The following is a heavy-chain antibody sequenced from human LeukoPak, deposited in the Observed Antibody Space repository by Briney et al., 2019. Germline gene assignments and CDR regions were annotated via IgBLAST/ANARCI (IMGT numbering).Heavy chain of an antibody. D-gene: IGHD2-8*02. V-gene: IGHV5-51*01. J-gene: IGHJ5*02. CDR1: GYHFSNYW. Sequence: GESLRISCKGSGYHFSNYWIAWVRQMPGKGLEWMGIIYPGDSDTGYSPSFQGQVTMSADKSINTAYLQWSGLKASDTAMYYCARRDEGNCTGTRCYSTFDPWGQGTLVTVSA. CDR2: IYPGDSDT. CDR3: ARRDEGNCTGTRCYSTFDP.